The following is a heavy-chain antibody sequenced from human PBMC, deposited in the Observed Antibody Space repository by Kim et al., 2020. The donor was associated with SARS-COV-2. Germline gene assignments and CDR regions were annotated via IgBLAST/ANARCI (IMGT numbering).Heavy chain of an antibody. V-gene: IGHV4-59*01. CDR2: T. D-gene: IGHD1-26*01. CDR3: ARHSLRSGSYF. Sequence: TNYNPSLQSRVTIAVDTSQTQFSLKLSSVTAADTAVYYCARHSLRSGSYFWGQGTLVTVSS. J-gene: IGHJ4*02.